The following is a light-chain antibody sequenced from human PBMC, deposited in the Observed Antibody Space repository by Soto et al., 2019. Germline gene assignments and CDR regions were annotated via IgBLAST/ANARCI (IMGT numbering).Light chain of an antibody. CDR3: SSYTSSSTYV. CDR2: EVS. J-gene: IGLJ1*01. Sequence: QSALTQPASVSGSPGQSITISCTGTSSDVGGYKYVSWYQQHPGKAPKLMIFEVSNRPSGVSNRFSGSKSGNTASLTISGLQAEDEGDYYCSSYTSSSTYVFGTGTKVTVL. CDR1: SSDVGGYKY. V-gene: IGLV2-14*01.